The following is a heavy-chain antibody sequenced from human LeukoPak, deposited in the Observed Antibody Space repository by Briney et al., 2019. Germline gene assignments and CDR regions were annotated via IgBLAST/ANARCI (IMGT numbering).Heavy chain of an antibody. J-gene: IGHJ4*02. Sequence: SETLSLTCTVSGGSISSGDYYWSWIRQPPGKGLEWIGYIYYSGSTYYNPSLKSRVTISVDTSKNQFSLKLSSVTAADTAVYYCARRGIRRGFDYWGQGTLVTVSS. CDR2: IYYSGST. CDR3: ARRGIRRGFDY. D-gene: IGHD2-21*01. V-gene: IGHV4-30-4*01. CDR1: GGSISSGDYY.